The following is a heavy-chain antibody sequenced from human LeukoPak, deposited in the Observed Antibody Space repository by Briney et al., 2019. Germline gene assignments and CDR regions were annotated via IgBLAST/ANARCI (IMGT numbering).Heavy chain of an antibody. V-gene: IGHV3-21*01. CDR1: GFTFGSYI. Sequence: GGSLRLSCAGSGFTFGSYIMNWVRHAPGKGLEWVSSISESSVYINYADSVKGRFTISRDNAKYSLYLQMTSLRAEDTAVYYCARSYYDSSGYPHSDLDYWGQGTLVTVSS. D-gene: IGHD3-22*01. CDR3: ARSYYDSSGYPHSDLDY. J-gene: IGHJ4*02. CDR2: ISESSVYI.